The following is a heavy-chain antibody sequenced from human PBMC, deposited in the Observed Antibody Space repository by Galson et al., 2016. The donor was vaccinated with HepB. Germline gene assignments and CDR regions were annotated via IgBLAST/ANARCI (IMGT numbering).Heavy chain of an antibody. Sequence: SLRLSCAAFDFSFDSYAMHWVRQAPGKGLEWVALIYYDGNNKYYADSVKGRFTISRDNSKNKLYLQMDSLRVEDTAVYYCARGDTGPDYLDYWGHGTLVTVSS. CDR3: ARGDTGPDYLDY. J-gene: IGHJ4*01. CDR2: IYYDGNNK. D-gene: IGHD5-18*01. CDR1: DFSFDSYA. V-gene: IGHV3-33*01.